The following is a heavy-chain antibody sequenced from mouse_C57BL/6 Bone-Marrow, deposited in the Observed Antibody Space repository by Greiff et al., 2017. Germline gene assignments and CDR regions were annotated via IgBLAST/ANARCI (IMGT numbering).Heavy chain of an antibody. J-gene: IGHJ2*01. CDR1: GFTFSDYY. D-gene: IGHD3-3*01. CDR2: ISNGGGST. V-gene: IGHV5-12*01. CDR3: ARQRDHYFDY. Sequence: DVMLVESGGGLVQPGGSLKLSCAASGFTFSDYYMYWVRQTPEERLEWVAYISNGGGSTYYPDTVKGRFTISRDNAKNTLYLQMSRLKSEDTAMYYCARQRDHYFDYWGQGTTLTVSS.